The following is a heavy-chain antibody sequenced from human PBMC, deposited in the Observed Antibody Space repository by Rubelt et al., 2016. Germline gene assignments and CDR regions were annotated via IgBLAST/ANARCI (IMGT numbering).Heavy chain of an antibody. CDR2: IKPDGSEK. J-gene: IGHJ4*02. CDR1: DFRFSSYW. V-gene: IGHV3-7*03. Sequence: EVQLMESGGGLVQPGGSLRLSCVASDFRFSSYWMGWVRQAPGKGLECVANIKPDGSEKNYVDSVKGRFTIYRDSVKDLLFLQMNSLRAEDTAVYYCARYSNHDCWGQGTLVTVSA. D-gene: IGHD4-11*01. CDR3: ARYSNHDC.